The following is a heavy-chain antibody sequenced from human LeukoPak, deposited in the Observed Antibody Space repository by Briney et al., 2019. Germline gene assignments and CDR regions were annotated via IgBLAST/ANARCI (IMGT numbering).Heavy chain of an antibody. V-gene: IGHV3-23*01. CDR1: GFTLSSHA. CDR2: ISDSGGST. Sequence: GGSLRLSCAASGFTLSSHAMSWVRQAPGKGLEWVSGISDSGGSTYYADSVKGRFTISRDNSRNTLYLQMNSVRAEDTAVYYCAKVVGTTGYWGQGTLVTVYS. D-gene: IGHD2-21*02. J-gene: IGHJ4*02. CDR3: AKVVGTTGY.